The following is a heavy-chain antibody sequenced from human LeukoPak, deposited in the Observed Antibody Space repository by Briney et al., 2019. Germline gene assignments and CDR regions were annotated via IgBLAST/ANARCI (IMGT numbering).Heavy chain of an antibody. Sequence: SSETLSLTCTVADGSISPYYWSWIRQPPGKGLEWLGYIYHSGSTTYNPSLKSRVTISVDTSKNQFSLKLSSVTAADTAVYYCARHEGNCSGGSCYAAAENWFDPWGQGTLVTVSS. CDR1: DGSISPYY. D-gene: IGHD2-15*01. CDR2: IYHSGST. V-gene: IGHV4-59*08. CDR3: ARHEGNCSGGSCYAAAENWFDP. J-gene: IGHJ5*02.